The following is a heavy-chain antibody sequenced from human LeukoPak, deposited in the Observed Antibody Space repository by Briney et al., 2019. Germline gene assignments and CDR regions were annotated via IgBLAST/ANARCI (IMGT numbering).Heavy chain of an antibody. Sequence: SQTLSLTCTVSGGSISSGSYYWSWIRQPAGKGLEWIGRIYTSGCTNYNPSLKSRVTISIATSKNQFSLKLRSVPAADPAVYYCARLIDGLRPFDIWGQGTMVTVSS. V-gene: IGHV4-61*02. D-gene: IGHD5-24*01. CDR1: GGSISSGSYY. J-gene: IGHJ3*02. CDR3: ARLIDGLRPFDI. CDR2: IYTSGCT.